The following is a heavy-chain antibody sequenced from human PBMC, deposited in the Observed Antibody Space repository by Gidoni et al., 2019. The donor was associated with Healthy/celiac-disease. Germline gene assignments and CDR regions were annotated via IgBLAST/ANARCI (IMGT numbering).Heavy chain of an antibody. Sequence: EVQLVESGGGLVQPGRSLRLSCAASGFTFDDYAMHWVRPAPGKGLEWVSGISWNSGSIGYADSVKGRFTISRDNAKNSLYLQMNSLRAEDTALYYCAKDIYYDSSGYYALDYWGQGTLVTVSS. CDR3: AKDIYYDSSGYYALDY. CDR2: ISWNSGSI. V-gene: IGHV3-9*01. D-gene: IGHD3-22*01. J-gene: IGHJ4*02. CDR1: GFTFDDYA.